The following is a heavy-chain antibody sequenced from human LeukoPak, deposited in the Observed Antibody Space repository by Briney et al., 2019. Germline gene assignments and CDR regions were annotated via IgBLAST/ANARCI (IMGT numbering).Heavy chain of an antibody. Sequence: QSGGSLRLSCAASEFTFNNYAMSWVRQAPGKGLEWVSGIGSNARTSYADSVKGRFTISRDNSKNTLYLQMNSLRVEDTAIYYCAKEFTGGWPFDFWGQGTLVTVSS. J-gene: IGHJ4*02. D-gene: IGHD6-19*01. CDR2: IGSNART. V-gene: IGHV3-23*01. CDR1: EFTFNNYA. CDR3: AKEFTGGWPFDF.